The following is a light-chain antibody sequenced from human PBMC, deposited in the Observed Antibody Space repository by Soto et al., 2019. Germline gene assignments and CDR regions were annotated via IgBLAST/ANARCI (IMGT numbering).Light chain of an antibody. V-gene: IGKV3-20*01. Sequence: IVLTQSPATLSLSPGERATLSCRASHSVPKDSLAWYQQKPGQFPRLIIDDAVNRATGVPDRFIGSGSGTDLTLTISRLDPEDFAVYYCHQCAHSPLTFGQGTKVAIK. J-gene: IGKJ1*01. CDR2: DAV. CDR1: HSVPKDS. CDR3: HQCAHSPLT.